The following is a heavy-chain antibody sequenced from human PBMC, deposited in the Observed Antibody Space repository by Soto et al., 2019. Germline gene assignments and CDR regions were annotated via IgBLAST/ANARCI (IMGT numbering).Heavy chain of an antibody. V-gene: IGHV3-33*01. D-gene: IGHD1-1*01. CDR1: GFLFSRFG. Sequence: QVQLVESGGGVVQPGTSLRLSCAASGFLFSRFGMHWVRQAPGKGLEWVSVIVNHGGTKDYADSVRGRFTISRDNSRKTLFQEMSSLGVEETAIYCCAGDDEYDDNGFDYWGQGTLVTVSS. J-gene: IGHJ4*02. CDR3: AGDDEYDDNGFDY. CDR2: IVNHGGTK.